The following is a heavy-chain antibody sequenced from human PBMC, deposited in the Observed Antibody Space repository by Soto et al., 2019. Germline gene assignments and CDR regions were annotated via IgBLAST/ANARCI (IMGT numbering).Heavy chain of an antibody. CDR1: GGSFSGYY. D-gene: IGHD6-13*01. V-gene: IGHV4-34*01. Sequence: SETLSLTCAVYGGSFSGYYWSWIRQPPGKGLEWIGEINHSGSTNYNPSLKSRVTISVDTSKNQFSLKLSSVTAADTAVYYCAREGQQLVPPYYYYGMDVWGQGTTVTVSS. J-gene: IGHJ6*02. CDR2: INHSGST. CDR3: AREGQQLVPPYYYYGMDV.